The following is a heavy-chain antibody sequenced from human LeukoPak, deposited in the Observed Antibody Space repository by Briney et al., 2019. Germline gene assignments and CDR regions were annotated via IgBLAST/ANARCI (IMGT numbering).Heavy chain of an antibody. Sequence: GGSLRLSCAASGFTFSIYAMSWVRQAPGKGLEWVSTITTSDGNTYYADSVKGRFTVSRDNSKNTLFLQMNSLRAEDTAVYYCAKDGGLWVSAHWGDSWGRGTLVTVSS. CDR2: ITTSDGNT. J-gene: IGHJ4*02. V-gene: IGHV3-23*01. CDR3: AKDGGLWVSAHWGDS. D-gene: IGHD7-27*01. CDR1: GFTFSIYA.